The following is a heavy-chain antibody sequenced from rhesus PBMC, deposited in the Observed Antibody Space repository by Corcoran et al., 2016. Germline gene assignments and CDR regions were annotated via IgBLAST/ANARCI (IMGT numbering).Heavy chain of an antibody. CDR3: ATDARGGSYSVDY. J-gene: IGHJ4*01. D-gene: IGHD1-44*02. Sequence: EVQLVQSGAEVKKPGASVKISCKASGYTFTDYYLHWVRQAPGKGLEWMGRVDPDEGEAIHAQKFQDRVTITANTSTDTAYMELSSLRSEDTAVYYCATDARGGSYSVDYWGQGVLVTVSS. CDR1: GYTFTDYY. V-gene: IGHV1-111*02. CDR2: VDPDEGEA.